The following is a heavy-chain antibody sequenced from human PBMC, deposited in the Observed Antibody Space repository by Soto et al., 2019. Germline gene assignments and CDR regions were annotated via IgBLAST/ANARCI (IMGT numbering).Heavy chain of an antibody. CDR2: AYHSGSY. Sequence: SETLSRTCAVSWASISSGSWWRWIRQSPNKGLEWIGEAYHSGSYSVSPSLKSQVTISVDKSKKEFYLKLSSVTAADTAVYYCAGQTYRIRGHLYGAQGALVT. V-gene: IGHV4-4*02. D-gene: IGHD3-3*02. J-gene: IGHJ4*02. CDR3: AGQTYRIRGHLY. CDR1: WASISSGSW.